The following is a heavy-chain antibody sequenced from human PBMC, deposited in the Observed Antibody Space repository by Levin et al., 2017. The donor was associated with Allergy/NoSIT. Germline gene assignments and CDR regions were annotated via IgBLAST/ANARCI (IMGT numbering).Heavy chain of an antibody. CDR3: VRWAYDFSRPFDS. J-gene: IGHJ4*02. Sequence: KSSETLSLTCAISGGSMNSGGYYWTWIRQHPGTGLEWIGYIYYSGITSYNPSLKSRITMSIDTSNNQFSLRLTSVTAADTAVYYCVRWAYDFSRPFDSWGQGTLVTVSS. CDR2: IYYSGIT. CDR1: GGSMNSGGYY. V-gene: IGHV4-31*11. D-gene: IGHD3-3*01.